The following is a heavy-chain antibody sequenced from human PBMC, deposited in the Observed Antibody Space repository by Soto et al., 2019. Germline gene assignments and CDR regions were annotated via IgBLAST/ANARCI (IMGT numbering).Heavy chain of an antibody. CDR2: IIPILGIA. J-gene: IGHJ4*02. D-gene: IGHD6-19*01. Sequence: GASVKVSCKASGGTFSSYTISWVRQAPGQGLEWMVRIIPILGIANYAQKFQGRVTITADKSTSTAYMELSSLRSEDTAVYYCASEDRRLAVAGDYWGQGTLVTVSS. CDR1: GGTFSSYT. CDR3: ASEDRRLAVAGDY. V-gene: IGHV1-69*02.